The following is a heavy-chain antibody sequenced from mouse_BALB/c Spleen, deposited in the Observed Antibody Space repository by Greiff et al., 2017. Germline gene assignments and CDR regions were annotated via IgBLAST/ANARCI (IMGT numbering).Heavy chain of an antibody. D-gene: IGHD2-13*01. Sequence: VQLQQSGAEIVKPGASVKLSCTASGFNIKDTYMHWVKQRPEQGLEWIGRIDPANGNTKYDPKFQGKATITADTSSNTAYLQLSSLTSEDTAVYYCSGTNFDYWGQGTTLTVSS. CDR3: SGTNFDY. V-gene: IGHV14-3*02. CDR2: IDPANGNT. J-gene: IGHJ2*01. CDR1: GFNIKDTY.